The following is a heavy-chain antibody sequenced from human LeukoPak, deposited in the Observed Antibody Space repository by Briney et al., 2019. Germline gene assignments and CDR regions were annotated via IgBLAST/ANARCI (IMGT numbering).Heavy chain of an antibody. CDR3: ARHLDNYHYFDY. Sequence: SSETLSLTCTVSGGSISSYYWSWIRQPPGKGLEWLGYIYYSGSTNYNPSLKSRVTISVDTSKNQFSLKLSSVTAADTAVYYCARHLDNYHYFDYWGQGTLVTVSS. J-gene: IGHJ4*02. CDR2: IYYSGST. CDR1: GGSISSYY. V-gene: IGHV4-59*08. D-gene: IGHD2-2*03.